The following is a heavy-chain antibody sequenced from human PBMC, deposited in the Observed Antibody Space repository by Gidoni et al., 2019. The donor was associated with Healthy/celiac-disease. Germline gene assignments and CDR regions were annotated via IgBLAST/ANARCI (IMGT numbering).Heavy chain of an antibody. J-gene: IGHJ3*02. CDR2: IYYSGST. CDR1: GCSISRSSYY. Sequence: QLQLQESGPGLVKPSETLSLTCTVSGCSISRSSYYWGWIRQPPGKGLEWIGSIYYSGSTYYNPSLKSRVTISVDTSKNQFSLKLSAVTAADTAVYYCARGKDNNDAFDIWGQGTMVTVSS. V-gene: IGHV4-39*01. CDR3: ARGKDNNDAFDI. D-gene: IGHD2-15*01.